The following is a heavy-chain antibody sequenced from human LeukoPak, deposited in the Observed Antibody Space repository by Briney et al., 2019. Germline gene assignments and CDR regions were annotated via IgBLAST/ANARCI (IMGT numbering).Heavy chain of an antibody. CDR1: GFTFSSYS. CDR3: ARDWGYKPDYFDY. V-gene: IGHV3-66*01. J-gene: IGHJ4*02. D-gene: IGHD5-24*01. CDR2: IYSGGST. Sequence: PGGSLRLSCAASGFTFSSYSMNWVRQAPGKGLEWVSVIYSGGSTYYADSVKGRFTISRDNSKNTLYLQMNSLRAEDTAVYYCARDWGYKPDYFDYWGQGTLVTVSS.